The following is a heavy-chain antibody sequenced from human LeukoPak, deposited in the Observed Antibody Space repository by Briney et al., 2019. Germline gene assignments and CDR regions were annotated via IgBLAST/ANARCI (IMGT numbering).Heavy chain of an antibody. J-gene: IGHJ3*02. CDR3: ARARFGNDAFDI. CDR2: IYSGGST. D-gene: IGHD3-10*01. V-gene: IGHV3-53*01. Sequence: QSGGSLRLSCAASGFTFSSYGMHWVRQAPGKGLEWVSVIYSGGSTYYADSVKGRFTISRDNSKNTLYLQMNSLRAEDTAVYYCARARFGNDAFDIWGQGTMVTVSS. CDR1: GFTFSSYG.